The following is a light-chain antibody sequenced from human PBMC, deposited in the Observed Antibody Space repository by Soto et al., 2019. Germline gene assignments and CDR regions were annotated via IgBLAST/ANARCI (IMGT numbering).Light chain of an antibody. Sequence: QSVLTQPPSASGTPGQRVTISCSGSSSNIGSNTVNWYQQLPGTAPKLLIYSNNQRPSGVPDRFSGSKSGTSASLAISGLPSEDEADYYCAAWDDSLNGHVFGTGTKVTAL. CDR3: AAWDDSLNGHV. J-gene: IGLJ1*01. CDR2: SNN. CDR1: SSNIGSNT. V-gene: IGLV1-44*01.